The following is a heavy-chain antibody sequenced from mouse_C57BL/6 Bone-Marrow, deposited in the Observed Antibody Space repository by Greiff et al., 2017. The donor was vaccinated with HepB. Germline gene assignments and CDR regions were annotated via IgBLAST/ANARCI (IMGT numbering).Heavy chain of an antibody. Sequence: EVKLVESGPGLAKPSQTLSLTCSVTGYSITSDYWNWIRKFPGNKLEYMGYISYSGSTYCNPSLKSRISITRDTSKNQYYLQLNSVTTEDTATYYCARSPYDYGSYWYFDVWGTGTTVTVSS. CDR1: GYSITSDY. CDR2: ISYSGST. CDR3: ARSPYDYGSYWYFDV. J-gene: IGHJ1*03. D-gene: IGHD2-4*01. V-gene: IGHV3-8*01.